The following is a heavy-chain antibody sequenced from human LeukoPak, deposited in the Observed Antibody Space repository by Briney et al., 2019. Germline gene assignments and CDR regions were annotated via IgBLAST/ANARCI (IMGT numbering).Heavy chain of an antibody. D-gene: IGHD3-10*01. CDR2: TYYRKSKWHY. V-gene: IGHV6-1*01. CDR1: GDSVSSNSAA. CDR3: ARATPIGFGELFNPSYYFDY. Sequence: SQTLSLTCAISGDSVSSNSAAWNWIRQSPSRGLEWLGRTYYRKSKWHYDYALSVKSRITINPDTSKNQFSLQLNSVTPEDTAVYYCARATPIGFGELFNPSYYFDYWGQGTLVTVSS. J-gene: IGHJ4*02.